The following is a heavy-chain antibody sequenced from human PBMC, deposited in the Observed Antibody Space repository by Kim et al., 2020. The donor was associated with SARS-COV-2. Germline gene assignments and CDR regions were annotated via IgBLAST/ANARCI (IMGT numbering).Heavy chain of an antibody. J-gene: IGHJ4*02. CDR3: ARYSGTYPFDY. D-gene: IGHD1-26*01. V-gene: IGHV3-49*04. Sequence: GGSLRLSCTASGFTFGDYGMSWVRQAPGKGLDWVGFIRKKTYGGTTEYAASVKGRFTISRDDSKSIAYLQMNSLKTEDTAVYYCARYSGTYPFDYWGQGTLVTVSS. CDR2: IRKKTYGGTT. CDR1: GFTFGDYG.